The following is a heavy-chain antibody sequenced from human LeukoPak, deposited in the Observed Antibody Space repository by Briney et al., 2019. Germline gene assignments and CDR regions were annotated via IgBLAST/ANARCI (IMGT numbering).Heavy chain of an antibody. CDR1: GFTFTTYW. Sequence: GGSLRLSCAASGFTFTTYWMAWVRQAPGKGLEGVANIKQDGSEKYYVDSVKGRFTISRDNAENSLYLQMNSLRAEDTAVYYCARDSDGVLDYWGQGTLVTVSS. CDR2: IKQDGSEK. J-gene: IGHJ4*02. D-gene: IGHD3-10*01. V-gene: IGHV3-7*04. CDR3: ARDSDGVLDY.